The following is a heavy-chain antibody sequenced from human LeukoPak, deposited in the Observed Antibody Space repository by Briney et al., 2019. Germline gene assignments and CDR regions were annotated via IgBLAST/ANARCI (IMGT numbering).Heavy chain of an antibody. V-gene: IGHV4-61*02. Sequence: PSQTLSLTCSVSGGSVTSGPNYWNWIRRPAGKGLEWIGRIQTSGRVNYNPSLKSRVTVYLDTPKNLVSLQLTSVTAADTAVYYCARDRGNGDYGDYFDSWGQGTQVTASS. D-gene: IGHD4-17*01. CDR2: IQTSGRV. J-gene: IGHJ4*02. CDR3: ARDRGNGDYGDYFDS. CDR1: GGSVTSGPNY.